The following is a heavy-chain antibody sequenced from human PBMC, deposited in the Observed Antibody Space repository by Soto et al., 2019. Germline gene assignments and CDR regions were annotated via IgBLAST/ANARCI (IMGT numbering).Heavy chain of an antibody. V-gene: IGHV3-7*05. CDR2: IKQDGSEK. CDR1: GFTFSSYW. D-gene: IGHD3-22*01. Sequence: GGSLRLSCAASGFTFSSYWMSWVRQAPGKGLEWVANIKQDGSEKYYVDSVKGRFTISRDNAKNSLYLQMNSLRAEDTAVYYCATELLPGYYYYGMDVWGQGTTVTVSS. J-gene: IGHJ6*02. CDR3: ATELLPGYYYYGMDV.